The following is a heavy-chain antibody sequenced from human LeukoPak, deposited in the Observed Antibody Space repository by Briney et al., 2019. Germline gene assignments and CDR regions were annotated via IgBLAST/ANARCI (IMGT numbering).Heavy chain of an antibody. Sequence: GGSLRLSCAASGFTLSSYWMSWVRQAPGKGLEWVANIKQDGSEKYYVDSVKGRFIISRDNAKNSLYLQMNSLRAEDTAVYYCARGRWLRLPDYWGQGTLVTVSS. J-gene: IGHJ4*02. V-gene: IGHV3-7*03. CDR2: IKQDGSEK. CDR1: GFTLSSYW. CDR3: ARGRWLRLPDY. D-gene: IGHD5-12*01.